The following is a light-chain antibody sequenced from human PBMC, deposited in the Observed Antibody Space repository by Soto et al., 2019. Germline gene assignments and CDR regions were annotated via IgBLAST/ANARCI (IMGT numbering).Light chain of an antibody. Sequence: EIVMTQSPATLSVSPGERATLSCRASQSVSSNLAWYQQKPGQAPRLLIYGASTRATGIPARFSGSGSGTEFTLTISSLQPEDFAVYYCQQHNNWLLTFGGGTKVEIK. CDR2: GAS. CDR3: QQHNNWLLT. V-gene: IGKV3D-15*01. J-gene: IGKJ4*01. CDR1: QSVSSN.